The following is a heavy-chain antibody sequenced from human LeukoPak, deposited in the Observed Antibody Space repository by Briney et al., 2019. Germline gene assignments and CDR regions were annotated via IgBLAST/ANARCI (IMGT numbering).Heavy chain of an antibody. D-gene: IGHD3-22*01. CDR1: GFTFSSYG. V-gene: IGHV3-30*18. CDR2: ISYDGSNK. Sequence: PGGSLRLSCAASGFTFSSYGMHWVRQAPGKGLEWVAVISYDGSNKYYADSVKGRFTISRDNSKNTLYLQMNSLRAEDTAVYYCANPLSRYYDSSGYQDAFDIWGQGTMVTVSS. J-gene: IGHJ3*02. CDR3: ANPLSRYYDSSGYQDAFDI.